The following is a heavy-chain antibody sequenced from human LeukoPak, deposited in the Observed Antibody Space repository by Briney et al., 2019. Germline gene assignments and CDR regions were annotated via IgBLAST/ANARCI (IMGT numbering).Heavy chain of an antibody. CDR3: AKGGGFDWLNYYYMDV. Sequence: GGSLRLSCAASGFTFSSYSMNWVRQAPGKGLEWVSSISSSSGYIYYADSVKGRLTISRDNAKNSLYLQMNSLRAEDTAVYYCAKGGGFDWLNYYYMDVWGKGTTVILSS. V-gene: IGHV3-21*04. J-gene: IGHJ6*03. CDR2: ISSSSGYI. D-gene: IGHD3-9*01. CDR1: GFTFSSYS.